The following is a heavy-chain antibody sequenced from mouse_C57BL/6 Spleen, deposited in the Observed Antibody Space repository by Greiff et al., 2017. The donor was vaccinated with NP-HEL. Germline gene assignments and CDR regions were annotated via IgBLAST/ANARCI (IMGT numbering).Heavy chain of an antibody. J-gene: IGHJ2*01. CDR2: IHPNSGST. Sequence: LQESGAELVKPGASVKLSCKASGYTFTSYWMHWVKQRPGQGLEWIGMIHPNSGSTNYNEKFKSKATLTVDKSSSTAYMQLSSLTSEDSAVYYCARDRSLDYWGQGTTLTVSS. CDR3: ARDRSLDY. CDR1: GYTFTSYW. V-gene: IGHV1-64*01.